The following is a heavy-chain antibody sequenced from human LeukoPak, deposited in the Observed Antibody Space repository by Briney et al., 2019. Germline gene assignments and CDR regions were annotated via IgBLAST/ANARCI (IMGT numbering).Heavy chain of an antibody. Sequence: EGSLRLSCATSGFTFSSNAMTWVRQAPGKGLECVSAITAPGDATYYADSVKGRFSISRDNSKNTLYLQLNSLRAEDTALYYCAKAFGTNGYFQLPIDFWGQGTLVTVSS. CDR1: GFTFSSNA. D-gene: IGHD2-8*01. CDR2: ITAPGDAT. J-gene: IGHJ4*02. CDR3: AKAFGTNGYFQLPIDF. V-gene: IGHV3-23*01.